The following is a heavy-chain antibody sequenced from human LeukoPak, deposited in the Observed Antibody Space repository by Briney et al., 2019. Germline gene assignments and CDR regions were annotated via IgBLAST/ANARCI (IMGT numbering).Heavy chain of an antibody. CDR3: ARLSAAGENYFDY. CDR2: INHSGST. CDR1: GGSFSGYH. D-gene: IGHD6-13*01. V-gene: IGHV4-34*01. Sequence: SETLSLTCAVYGGSFSGYHWSWIRQPPGKGLEWIGEINHSGSTNYNPSLKSRVTISVDTSKNQFSLKLSSVTAADTAVYYCARLSAAGENYFDYWGQGTLVTVSS. J-gene: IGHJ4*02.